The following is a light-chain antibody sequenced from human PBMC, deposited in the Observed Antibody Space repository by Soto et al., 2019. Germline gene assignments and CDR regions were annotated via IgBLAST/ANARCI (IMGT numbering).Light chain of an antibody. CDR2: DAS. V-gene: IGKV3-11*01. Sequence: EIVLTQSPATLSLSPGERATLSCRASQSVSSYLAWYQQKPGQAPRLLIYDASNRATGIPARSSGSGSGTDFTLTISSLEPEDFAVYYCQQRSNWPLIFGGGTKVEIK. CDR1: QSVSSY. J-gene: IGKJ4*01. CDR3: QQRSNWPLI.